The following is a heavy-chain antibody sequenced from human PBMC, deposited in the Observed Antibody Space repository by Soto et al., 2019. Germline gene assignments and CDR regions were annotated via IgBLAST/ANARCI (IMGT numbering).Heavy chain of an antibody. J-gene: IGHJ6*02. CDR1: GDSVSSNSAS. CDR2: TYYRSKWYN. CDR3: ASGWIAAAGTVYYYYGMDV. D-gene: IGHD6-13*01. Sequence: PTLSLTCAISGDSVSSNSASWYWIRQSPSRGLEWLGRTYYRSKWYNDYAVSVKSRITINPDTSKNQFSLQLNSVTPEDTAVYYCASGWIAAAGTVYYYYGMDVWGQGTTVTVSS. V-gene: IGHV6-1*01.